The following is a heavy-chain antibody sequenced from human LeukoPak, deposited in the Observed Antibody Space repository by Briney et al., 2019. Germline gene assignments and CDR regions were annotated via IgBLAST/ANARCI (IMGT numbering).Heavy chain of an antibody. Sequence: PSETLSLTCTVSGGSISSSSYYWGWIRQPPGKGLEWIGSIYFTGSTYYTPSLKSRVTISEDSSKNQFSLKLSSVTAADTAVYYCVSSLVGGRGCPFCYMDVWGKGTTVTVSS. V-gene: IGHV4-39*07. CDR3: VSSLVGGRGCPFCYMDV. CDR1: GGSISSSSYY. J-gene: IGHJ6*03. CDR2: IYFTGST. D-gene: IGHD6-19*01.